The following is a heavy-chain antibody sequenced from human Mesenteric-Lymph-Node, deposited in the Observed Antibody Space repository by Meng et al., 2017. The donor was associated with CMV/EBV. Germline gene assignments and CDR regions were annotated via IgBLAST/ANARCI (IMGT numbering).Heavy chain of an antibody. J-gene: IGHJ4*02. V-gene: IGHV3-30*02. CDR3: AKDDKEN. CDR2: IRSDGNQK. CDR1: GFTFSYYD. D-gene: IGHD2/OR15-2a*01. Sequence: GESLKISCAASGFTFSYYDMHWVRQAPGKGLEWVAFIRSDGNQKFYVDSVKGRFTISRDNSKNTLYLQMNSLRGEDTAMYYCAKDDKENWGQGTLLTVSS.